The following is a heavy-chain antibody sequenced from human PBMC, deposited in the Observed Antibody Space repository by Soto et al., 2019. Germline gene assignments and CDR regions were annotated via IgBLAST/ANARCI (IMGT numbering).Heavy chain of an antibody. CDR1: GFTFSSYA. CDR3: AKDFGLTIFGVVLFDY. D-gene: IGHD3-3*01. Sequence: GGSLRLSCAASGFTFSSYAMSWVRQAPGKGLEWVSAISGSGGSTYYADSVKGRFTISRDNSKNTLYLQMNSLRAEDTAVYYCAKDFGLTIFGVVLFDYWGQGTLVTVSS. V-gene: IGHV3-23*01. J-gene: IGHJ4*02. CDR2: ISGSGGST.